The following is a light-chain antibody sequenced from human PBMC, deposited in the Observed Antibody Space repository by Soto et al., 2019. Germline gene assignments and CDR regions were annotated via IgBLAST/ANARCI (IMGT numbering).Light chain of an antibody. CDR3: QQYGSSPT. CDR1: QSVSSSY. Sequence: ENVLTQSPGTLSLSPGERATLSCRASQSVSSSYLAWCQQKPGQAPRLLIYGASSRATGIPDRFSGSGSGTDFTLTISRLEPEDFAVYYCQQYGSSPTFGPGTKVDIK. CDR2: GAS. J-gene: IGKJ3*01. V-gene: IGKV3-20*01.